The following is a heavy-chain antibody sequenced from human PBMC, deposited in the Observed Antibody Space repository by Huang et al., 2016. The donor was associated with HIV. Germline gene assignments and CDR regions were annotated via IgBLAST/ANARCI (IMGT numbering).Heavy chain of an antibody. Sequence: QVQVVESGGGVVQPGRSLRLSCEASGFTFSSSGMHWVRQAPGKGLEGVALISYQGSNKWYADSVKGRFTISRDNAKNKVYLQMDSLRGNDTAVYYCAKDSYSSGWYPEYWGQGTPVTVSS. CDR1: GFTFSSSG. CDR3: AKDSYSSGWYPEY. V-gene: IGHV3-30*18. J-gene: IGHJ4*02. CDR2: ISYQGSNK. D-gene: IGHD6-19*01.